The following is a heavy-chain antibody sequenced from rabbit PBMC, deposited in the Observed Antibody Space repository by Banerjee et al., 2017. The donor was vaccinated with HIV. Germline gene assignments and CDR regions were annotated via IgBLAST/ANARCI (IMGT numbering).Heavy chain of an antibody. J-gene: IGHJ4*01. CDR1: GFDFSDYYM. CDR3: ARDLAGVIGWNFNL. CDR2: IYTNKGRT. V-gene: IGHV1S45*01. D-gene: IGHD4-1*01. Sequence: QEQLKETGGGLVQPGGSLTLSCKASGFDFSDYYMTWVRQAPGKGLEWIGIIYTNKGRTDYASWVNGRFTISKTSSTTVTLQLNSLTAADTATYFCARDLAGVIGWNFNLWGQGTLVTVS.